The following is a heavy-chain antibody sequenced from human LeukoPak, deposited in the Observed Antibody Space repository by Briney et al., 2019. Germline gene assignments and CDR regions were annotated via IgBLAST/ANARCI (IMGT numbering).Heavy chain of an antibody. D-gene: IGHD2-21*01. V-gene: IGHV1-58*02. Sequence: SVKVSCKASGFTFIRSAIQWVRQARGQRLEWIGWIVVGSGNTNYAQKFQEKVTITRDMSTSTAYMQLSSLRSEDTAVYYCAADSRYCDGDCYDYWGQGTLVTVSS. J-gene: IGHJ4*02. CDR1: GFTFIRSA. CDR2: IVVGSGNT. CDR3: AADSRYCDGDCYDY.